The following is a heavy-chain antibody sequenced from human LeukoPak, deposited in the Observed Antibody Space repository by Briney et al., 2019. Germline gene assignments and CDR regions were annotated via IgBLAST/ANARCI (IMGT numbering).Heavy chain of an antibody. Sequence: GGSLRLSCAASGFTFSSYAMSWVRQAPGKGLEWVSAISGSGGSTYYADSVKGRFTISRDNSKNTLYLQMNSLRAEDTAVYYCAKDRLFGYYYGSRAQRGRWGQGTLVTVSS. D-gene: IGHD3-10*01. CDR2: ISGSGGST. CDR1: GFTFSSYA. CDR3: AKDRLFGYYYGSRAQRGR. V-gene: IGHV3-23*01. J-gene: IGHJ4*02.